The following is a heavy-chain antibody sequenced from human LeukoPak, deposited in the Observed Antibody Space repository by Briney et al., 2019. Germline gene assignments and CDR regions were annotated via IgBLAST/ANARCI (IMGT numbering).Heavy chain of an antibody. D-gene: IGHD6-6*01. CDR3: ATTAAITAPDNYFDS. CDR1: SASISSSKW. V-gene: IGHV4/OR15-8*02. Sequence: SETLSLTCAVSSASISSSKWWSWVRKPPGKGLEWIGEISNSGNTNYNPSLKSRVTISIDKSKNQFSLKLSSVTAADTAVYYCATTAAITAPDNYFDSWGQGTLVTVSS. J-gene: IGHJ4*02. CDR2: ISNSGNT.